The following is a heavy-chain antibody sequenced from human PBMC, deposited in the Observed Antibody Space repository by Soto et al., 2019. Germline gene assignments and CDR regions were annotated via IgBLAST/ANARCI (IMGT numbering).Heavy chain of an antibody. CDR2: IIPILGIA. Sequence: ASVKVSCKASGYTFTSYDINWVRQATGQGLEWMGRIIPILGIANYAQKFQGRVTITADKSTSTAYMELSSLRSEDTAVYYCASEPRGPKFDYWGQGTLVTVSS. CDR1: GYTFTSYD. J-gene: IGHJ4*02. CDR3: ASEPRGPKFDY. V-gene: IGHV1-69*04.